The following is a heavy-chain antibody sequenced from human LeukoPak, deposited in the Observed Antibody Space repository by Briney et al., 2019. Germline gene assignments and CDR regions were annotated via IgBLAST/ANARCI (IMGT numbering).Heavy chain of an antibody. CDR1: GFTFSSYA. Sequence: GGSLRLSCAASGFTFSSYAMTWVRQAPGKGLEWVSTISGGGGSTYYVDSVKGRFTISRDNSKNTMFLQMNSLRAEDTAIYYCAVHTLTTSSDYWGQGTLVTVSS. D-gene: IGHD4-11*01. CDR2: ISGGGGST. CDR3: AVHTLTTSSDY. J-gene: IGHJ4*02. V-gene: IGHV3-23*01.